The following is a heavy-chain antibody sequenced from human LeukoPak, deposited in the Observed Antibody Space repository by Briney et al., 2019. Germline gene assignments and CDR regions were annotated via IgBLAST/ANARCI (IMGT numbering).Heavy chain of an antibody. CDR1: GFTFSSYA. CDR2: IYYSGST. Sequence: PGGSLRLSCAASGFTFSSYAMSWVRQAPGKGLEWIGSIYYSGSTYYNPSLKSRVTISVDTSKNQFSLKLSSVTAADTAVYYCARGGYDSSGWDYFDYWGQGTLVTVSS. V-gene: IGHV4-39*07. D-gene: IGHD3-22*01. J-gene: IGHJ4*02. CDR3: ARGGYDSSGWDYFDY.